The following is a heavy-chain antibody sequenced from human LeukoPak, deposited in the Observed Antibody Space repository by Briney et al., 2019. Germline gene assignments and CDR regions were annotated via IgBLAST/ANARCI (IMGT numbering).Heavy chain of an antibody. CDR3: ARLNHCSTTSCYWVDP. CDR2: IFYSGST. CDR1: GGSISSGDYY. Sequence: PSESLSLTCNVSGGSISSGDYYWSWIRQPPGKGLEWIGYIFYSGSTYHNPSLKSRVTISVDTSKSQFSLKLRSVTAADMAVYYCARLNHCSTTSCYWVDPWGQGTLVTVSS. J-gene: IGHJ5*02. D-gene: IGHD2-2*01. V-gene: IGHV4-30-4*08.